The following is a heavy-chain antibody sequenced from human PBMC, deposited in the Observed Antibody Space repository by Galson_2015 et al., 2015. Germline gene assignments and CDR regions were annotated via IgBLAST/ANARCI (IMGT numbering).Heavy chain of an antibody. J-gene: IGHJ6*03. Sequence: SVKVSCKASGGTFSSYAISWVRQAPGQGLEWMGGIIPIFGTANYAQKFQGRVTITADESTSTAYMELSSLRSEDTAVYYCARVSWSSGYQSYYYYYMDVWGKGTTVTVSS. D-gene: IGHD3-22*01. CDR1: GGTFSSYA. CDR2: IIPIFGTA. CDR3: ARVSWSSGYQSYYYYYMDV. V-gene: IGHV1-69*13.